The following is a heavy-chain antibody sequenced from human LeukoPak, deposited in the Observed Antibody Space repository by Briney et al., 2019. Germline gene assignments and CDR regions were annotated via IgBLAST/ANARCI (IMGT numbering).Heavy chain of an antibody. CDR2: IRYDGSNK. D-gene: IGHD6-19*01. CDR1: GFTFSSYG. Sequence: GGSLRLSCAASGFTFSSYGMHWVRQAPGKGLEWVAFIRYDGSNKYYADSVKGRFTISRDNSKNTLYLQMSSLRAEDTAVYYCARESSGWYMRYFDLWGRGTLVTVSS. V-gene: IGHV3-30*02. CDR3: ARESSGWYMRYFDL. J-gene: IGHJ2*01.